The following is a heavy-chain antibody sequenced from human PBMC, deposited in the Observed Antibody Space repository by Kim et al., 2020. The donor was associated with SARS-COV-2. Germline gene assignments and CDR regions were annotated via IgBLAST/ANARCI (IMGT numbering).Heavy chain of an antibody. CDR2: IYSGGST. J-gene: IGHJ6*02. Sequence: GGSLRLSCAASGFTVSSNYMSWVRQAPGKGLEWVSVIYSGGSTYYADSVKGRFTISRDNSKNTLYLQMNSLRAEDTAVYYCASLSCGGDCYYDYYGMAVWGQGTTVTVSS. D-gene: IGHD2-21*02. CDR1: GFTVSSNY. CDR3: ASLSCGGDCYYDYYGMAV. V-gene: IGHV3-53*01.